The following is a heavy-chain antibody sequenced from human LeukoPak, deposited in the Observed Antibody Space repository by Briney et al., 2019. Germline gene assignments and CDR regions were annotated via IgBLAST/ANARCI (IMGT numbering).Heavy chain of an antibody. Sequence: GGSLRLSCTVSGFTLSSNGMSWIRQLPGKGLGWVSSIDYDGGSGHYADSVKGRFTISRDNAKNSLYLQMDSLRAEDTAVYYCARVSVYSGSYYFYYYYYMDVWGKGTTVTVSS. CDR2: IDYDGGSG. J-gene: IGHJ6*03. CDR1: GFTLSSNG. D-gene: IGHD1-26*01. CDR3: ARVSVYSGSYYFYYYYYMDV. V-gene: IGHV3-48*03.